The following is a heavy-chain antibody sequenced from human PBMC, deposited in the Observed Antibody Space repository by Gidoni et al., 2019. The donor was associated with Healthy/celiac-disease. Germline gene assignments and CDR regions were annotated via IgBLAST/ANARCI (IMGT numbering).Heavy chain of an antibody. CDR1: GGTFSSYA. CDR2: IIPILGIA. Sequence: QLQLVQSGAEVKKPGSSVKVSCKASGGTFSSYATSWVRQAPGQGLEWMGRIIPILGIANYAQKFQGRVTITADKSTSTAYMELSSLRSEDTAVYYCASAKYYYDSSGSPAPFDYWGQGTLVTVSS. J-gene: IGHJ4*02. V-gene: IGHV1-69*04. CDR3: ASAKYYYDSSGSPAPFDY. D-gene: IGHD3-22*01.